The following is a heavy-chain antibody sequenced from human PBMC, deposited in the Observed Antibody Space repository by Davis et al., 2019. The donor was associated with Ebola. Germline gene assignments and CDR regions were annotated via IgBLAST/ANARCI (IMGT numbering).Heavy chain of an antibody. D-gene: IGHD5-18*01. CDR2: ISGSGGST. CDR1: GFTFSSYA. J-gene: IGHJ4*02. V-gene: IGHV3-23*01. CDR3: ARVMFAGYSYGYNY. Sequence: GESLKISCAASGFTFSSYAMSWVRQAPGKGLEWVSAISGSGGSTYYADSVKGRFTISRDNSKNTLYLQMNSLRAEDTAVYYCARVMFAGYSYGYNYWGQGTLVTVSS.